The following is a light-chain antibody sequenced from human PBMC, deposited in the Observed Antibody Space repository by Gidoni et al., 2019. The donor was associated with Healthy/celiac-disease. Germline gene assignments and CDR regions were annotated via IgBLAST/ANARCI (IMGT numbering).Light chain of an antibody. CDR3: QQYGSSPVT. V-gene: IGKV3-20*01. J-gene: IGKJ3*01. Sequence: EIVLMQSPGTLSLSPGERATLSCRASQSVSSSYLAWYQQKPGQAPRLLIYGASSRATGIPDRFSGSGSGTDFTLTISRLEPEDFAVYYCQQYGSSPVTFXPXTKVDIK. CDR1: QSVSSSY. CDR2: GAS.